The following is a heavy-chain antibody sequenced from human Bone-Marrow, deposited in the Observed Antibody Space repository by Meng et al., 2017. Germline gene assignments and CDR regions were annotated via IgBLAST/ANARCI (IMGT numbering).Heavy chain of an antibody. J-gene: IGHJ4*02. CDR3: ARVAWGFDY. V-gene: IGHV3-74*01. CDR1: GITFNNYW. CDR2: INSDGSST. D-gene: IGHD7-27*01. Sequence: QVEGSGGCLVHAGGSLRLSCVPTGITFNNYWMHWVRQAPGKGLVWVSRINSDGSSTSYADSVKGRFTISRDNAKNTLYLQMNSLTAEDTAIYYCARVAWGFDYWGQGTLVTVSS.